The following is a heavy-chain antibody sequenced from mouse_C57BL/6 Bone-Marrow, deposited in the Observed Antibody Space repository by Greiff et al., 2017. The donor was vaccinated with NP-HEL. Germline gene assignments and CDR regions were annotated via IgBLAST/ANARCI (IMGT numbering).Heavy chain of an antibody. Sequence: EVHLVESGGGLVQPKGSLKLSCAASGFSFNTYAMNWVRQAPGKGLEWVARIRSKSNNYATYYADSVKDRFTISRDDSESMLYLQMNNLKTEDTAMYYCVRHGSSSSYWYFDVWGTGTTVTVSS. V-gene: IGHV10-1*01. J-gene: IGHJ1*03. CDR1: GFSFNTYA. CDR2: IRSKSNNYAT. CDR3: VRHGSSSSYWYFDV. D-gene: IGHD1-1*01.